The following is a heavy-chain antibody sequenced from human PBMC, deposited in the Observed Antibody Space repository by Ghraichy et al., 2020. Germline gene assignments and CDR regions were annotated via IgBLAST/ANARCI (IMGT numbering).Heavy chain of an antibody. CDR2: INIDGSFT. D-gene: IGHD6-19*01. Sequence: LSLTCAASGFTFSNYWMHWVRQALGKGLVWVSRINIDGSFTNYADSVKGRFTISRDSAKNTLYLQMNSLRDEDTAVYYCVRGTNGWYGIDYWGQGTLVSVSS. CDR1: GFTFSNYW. CDR3: VRGTNGWYGIDY. J-gene: IGHJ4*02. V-gene: IGHV3-74*01.